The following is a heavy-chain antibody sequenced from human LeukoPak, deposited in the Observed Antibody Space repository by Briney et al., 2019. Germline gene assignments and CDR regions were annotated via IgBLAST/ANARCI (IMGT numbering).Heavy chain of an antibody. D-gene: IGHD6-19*01. J-gene: IGHJ4*02. CDR2: ISSRGSTI. Sequence: PGGSLRLSCAASGFTFSSYGMNWVRQAPGKGLEWVSYISSRGSTIYYADSVKGRFTISRDNAKNSLSLQMNSLRAEDTAVYYCARATYSTGWHRHFDYWGQGTLVTVSS. CDR1: GFTFSSYG. V-gene: IGHV3-48*03. CDR3: ARATYSTGWHRHFDY.